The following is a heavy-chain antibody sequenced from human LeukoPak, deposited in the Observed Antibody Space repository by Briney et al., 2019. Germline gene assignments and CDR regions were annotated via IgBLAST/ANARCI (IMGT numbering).Heavy chain of an antibody. J-gene: IGHJ6*03. V-gene: IGHV4-38-2*01. Sequence: SETLSLTCAVSGYSISSGYYWGWIRQPPGKGLEWIGSIYHSGSTNYNPSLKSRVTMSVDTSKNQFSLKLTSVTAADTAVYYCAGATIAAAGNYYYYYMDVWGKGTTVTVSS. CDR2: IYHSGST. D-gene: IGHD6-13*01. CDR3: AGATIAAAGNYYYYYMDV. CDR1: GYSISSGYY.